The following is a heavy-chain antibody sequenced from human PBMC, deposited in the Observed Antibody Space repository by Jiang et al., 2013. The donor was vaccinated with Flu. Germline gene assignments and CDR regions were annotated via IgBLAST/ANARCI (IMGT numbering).Heavy chain of an antibody. D-gene: IGHD6-13*01. CDR1: GYTFTSFA. V-gene: IGHV1-3*04. Sequence: GAEVKKPGASVRVSCTTSGYTFTSFAMHWVRQAPGQRPEWMGWIFTVNGNTKYSQNFQGRVTITRDASANTTYMELTSLRSEDTAVYYCARAAAGFDLWGQGSLVTVSS. CDR3: ARAAAGFDL. J-gene: IGHJ5*02. CDR2: IFTVNGNT.